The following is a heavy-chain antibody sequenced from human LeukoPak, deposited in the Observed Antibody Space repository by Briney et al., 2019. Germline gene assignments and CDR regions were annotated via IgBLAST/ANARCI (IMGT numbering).Heavy chain of an antibody. V-gene: IGHV5-51*01. CDR2: IYPGGSDT. CDR1: GYSFTSYW. D-gene: IGHD4-17*01. Sequence: GESLKISCKGSGYSFTSYWIGWVRQMPGKGLEWMGIIYPGGSDTRYSPSFQGQVTISADKSISTAYLQWSSLKASDTAMYYCARQSLNYGDYGEFDYWGQGTLVTVSS. J-gene: IGHJ4*02. CDR3: ARQSLNYGDYGEFDY.